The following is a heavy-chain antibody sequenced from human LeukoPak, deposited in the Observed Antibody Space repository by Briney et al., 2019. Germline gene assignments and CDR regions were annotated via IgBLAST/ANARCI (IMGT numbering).Heavy chain of an antibody. CDR2: IYSGGST. CDR1: GFTVSSNY. J-gene: IGHJ4*02. V-gene: IGHV3-53*01. D-gene: IGHD1-14*01. Sequence: GGSLRLSCAASGFTVSSNYMSWVRQAPGKGLEWVSVIYSGGSTYYADSVKGRFTISRDNAKNTLYLQMNSLRAEDTAVYYCTRDWYGAGGYWGQGTLVTVSS. CDR3: TRDWYGAGGY.